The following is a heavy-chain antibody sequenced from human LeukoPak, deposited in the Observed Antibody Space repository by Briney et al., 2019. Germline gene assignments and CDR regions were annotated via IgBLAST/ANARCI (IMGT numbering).Heavy chain of an antibody. CDR2: IYYSGST. Sequence: SETLSLTCTVSGGSISSGDYYWSWLRQPPGKGLEWIGYIYYSGSTYYNPSLKSRVTISVDTSKNQFSLKLSSVTAADTAVYYCARGVLLWFGELFASVGYFDYWGQGTLVTVSS. D-gene: IGHD3-10*01. V-gene: IGHV4-30-4*01. CDR3: ARGVLLWFGELFASVGYFDY. CDR1: GGSISSGDYY. J-gene: IGHJ4*02.